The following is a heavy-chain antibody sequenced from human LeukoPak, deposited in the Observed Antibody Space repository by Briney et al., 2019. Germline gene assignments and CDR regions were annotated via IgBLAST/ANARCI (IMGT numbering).Heavy chain of an antibody. CDR2: ISAYNGNT. J-gene: IGHJ3*02. CDR1: GYTFTGYY. Sequence: ASVKVSCKASGYTFTGYYMHWVRQAPGQGLEWMGWISAYNGNTNYAQKLQGRVTMTTDTSTSTAYMELRSLRSDDTAVYYCARDKDDSSGYHPNHAFDIWGQGTMVTVSS. CDR3: ARDKDDSSGYHPNHAFDI. D-gene: IGHD3-22*01. V-gene: IGHV1-18*04.